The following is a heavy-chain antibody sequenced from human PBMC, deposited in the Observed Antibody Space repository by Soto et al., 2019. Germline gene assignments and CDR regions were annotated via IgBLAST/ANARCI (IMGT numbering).Heavy chain of an antibody. Sequence: GGSLRLSCAASGFTFSSYSMNWVRQAPGKGLEWVSSISSSSSYIYYADSVKGRFTISRDNAKNSLYLQMNSLRAEDTAVHYCARTQLPDTYYYYYGMDVWGQGTTVTVSS. CDR1: GFTFSSYS. J-gene: IGHJ6*02. CDR2: ISSSSSYI. CDR3: ARTQLPDTYYYYYGMDV. D-gene: IGHD2-2*01. V-gene: IGHV3-21*01.